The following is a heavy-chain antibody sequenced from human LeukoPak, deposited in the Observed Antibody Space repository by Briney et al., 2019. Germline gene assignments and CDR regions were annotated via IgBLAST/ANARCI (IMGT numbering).Heavy chain of an antibody. CDR1: GFTFSSYA. CDR2: ISYDGSNK. CDR3: ETYGDDHDY. Sequence: GGSLRLSCAASGFTFSSYAMHWVRQAPGKGLEWVAVISYDGSNKYYADSVKGRFTISRDNSKNTLYLQMNSLRAEDTAVYYCETYGDDHDYWGQGTLVTVPS. D-gene: IGHD4-17*01. V-gene: IGHV3-30-3*01. J-gene: IGHJ4*02.